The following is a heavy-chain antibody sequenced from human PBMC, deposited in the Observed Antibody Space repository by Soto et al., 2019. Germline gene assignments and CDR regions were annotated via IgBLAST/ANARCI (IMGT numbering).Heavy chain of an antibody. CDR2: ISGGGAAA. CDR3: ARKILGSTTRPNYWYFDL. J-gene: IGHJ2*01. D-gene: IGHD7-27*01. Sequence: EVQVLESGGGLVQPGGSLRLSCAGSGLTFINYAMNWVRQAPGKGLEWVSSISGGGAAAFFPDSVRGRFTISRDNSKNTVTLQMNSLGVDDTAVYHCARKILGSTTRPNYWYFDLRGRGTLVTVSS. CDR1: GLTFINYA. V-gene: IGHV3-23*01.